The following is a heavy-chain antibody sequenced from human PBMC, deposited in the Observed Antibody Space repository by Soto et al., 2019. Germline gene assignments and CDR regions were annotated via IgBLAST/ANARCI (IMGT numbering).Heavy chain of an antibody. J-gene: IGHJ5*02. Sequence: SETLSLTCTVSGGSIRDGGYYWSWIRQRPGQGLELLGYIYYTGSTYYNPSLKSRLTISVDMSRSQFSLRLTSLTAADTAVYYCVKDPSPQATTVVTPGWFAPWGRGILVTVSS. CDR3: VKDPSPQATTVVTPGWFAP. CDR2: IYYTGST. CDR1: GGSIRDGGYY. D-gene: IGHD2-21*02. V-gene: IGHV4-31*03.